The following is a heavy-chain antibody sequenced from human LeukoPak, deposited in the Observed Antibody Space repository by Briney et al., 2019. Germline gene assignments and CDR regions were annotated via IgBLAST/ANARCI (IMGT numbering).Heavy chain of an antibody. D-gene: IGHD5-18*01. Sequence: SETLSLTCAVYGGSFSGYYWSWIRQPPGKGLEWIGEINHSGSTNYNPSLKSRVTISVDTSKNQFSLKLSSGTAADTAVYYCARLPSGYSYGRFDYWGQGTLVTVSS. J-gene: IGHJ4*02. CDR2: INHSGST. CDR3: ARLPSGYSYGRFDY. V-gene: IGHV4-34*01. CDR1: GGSFSGYY.